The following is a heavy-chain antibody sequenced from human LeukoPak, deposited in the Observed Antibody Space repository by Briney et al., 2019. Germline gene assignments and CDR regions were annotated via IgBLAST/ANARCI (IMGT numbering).Heavy chain of an antibody. CDR3: ARVVNTIFGAVTFFAY. CDR1: GGSTSSSSYY. CDR2: VYYGGST. V-gene: IGHV4-39*07. Sequence: SETLSLTCTVSGGSTSSSSYYWGWIRQPPGKGLEWLGSVYYGGSTYYNPSLKTRFTISVDTSKNQFSLKLSSVTAADTAVYYCARVVNTIFGAVTFFAYWGQGTLVTVPS. D-gene: IGHD3-3*01. J-gene: IGHJ4*02.